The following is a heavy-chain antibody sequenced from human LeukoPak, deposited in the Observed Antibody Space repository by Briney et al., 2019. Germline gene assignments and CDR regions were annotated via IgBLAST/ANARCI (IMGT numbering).Heavy chain of an antibody. D-gene: IGHD6-6*01. CDR3: ARGPNSNWSGPDF. CDR2: ISPTGSTT. Sequence: GGSLRLSCTASGFSFRGHWMHWARQLPGKGLVWVSRISPTGSTTSYADSVKGRFTVSRDNAKNTLYLQVNNLRAEDTAVYYCARGPNSNWSGPDFWGQGTLLTVSS. V-gene: IGHV3-74*01. J-gene: IGHJ4*02. CDR1: GFSFRGHW.